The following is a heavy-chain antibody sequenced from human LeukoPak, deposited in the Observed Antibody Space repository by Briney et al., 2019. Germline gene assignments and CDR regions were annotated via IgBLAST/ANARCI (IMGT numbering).Heavy chain of an antibody. Sequence: GGSLRLSCAASRFTLSSYWMSWVRQAPGKGLEWVANIKQDGSEKYYVDSVKGRFTISRDNAKNSLYLQMNSLRAEDTAVYYCARTPSMWPDAFDIWGQGSMVTVSS. D-gene: IGHD2/OR15-2a*01. CDR1: RFTLSSYW. V-gene: IGHV3-7*03. CDR3: ARTPSMWPDAFDI. J-gene: IGHJ3*02. CDR2: IKQDGSEK.